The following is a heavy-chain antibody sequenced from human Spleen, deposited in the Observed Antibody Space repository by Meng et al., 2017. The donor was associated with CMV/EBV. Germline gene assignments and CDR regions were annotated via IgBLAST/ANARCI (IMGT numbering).Heavy chain of an antibody. V-gene: IGHV1-46*04. J-gene: IGHJ1*01. CDR1: GDTCTRHY. CDR2: INPSSGKT. D-gene: IGHD2/OR15-2a*01. CDR3: AREGQDSTAYAH. Sequence: KKSGDTCTRHYVHWLRLDPGQALEWMGMINPSSGKTNYAQRWQGRVTMTADASTSTVSTHLSSLTSEDTATYYCAREGQDSTAYAHWGQGTLVTVSS.